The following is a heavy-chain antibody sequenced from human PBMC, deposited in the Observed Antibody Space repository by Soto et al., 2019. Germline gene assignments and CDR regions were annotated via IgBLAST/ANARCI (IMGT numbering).Heavy chain of an antibody. CDR2: IRSSGSTI. D-gene: IGHD2-2*01. J-gene: IGHJ5*02. Sequence: GGSLRLSCAASGFTFSDHYMSWIRQAPGKGLEWVSYIRSSGSTIYYADSVKGRFTISRDNAKNSLYLQMNSLRAEDTAVYYCASKVDCTSTTCYAGGWFDPWGQGTLVTVSS. CDR1: GFTFSDHY. CDR3: ASKVDCTSTTCYAGGWFDP. V-gene: IGHV3-11*01.